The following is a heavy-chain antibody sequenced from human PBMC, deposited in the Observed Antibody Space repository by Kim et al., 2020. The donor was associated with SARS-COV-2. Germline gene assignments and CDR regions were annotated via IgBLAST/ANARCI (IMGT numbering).Heavy chain of an antibody. CDR1: GFTFSSYG. J-gene: IGHJ3*02. Sequence: GGSLRLSCAASGFTFSSYGMHWVRQAPGKGLEWVAVISYDGSNKYYADSVKGRFTISRDNAKNTLYLQMNSLRAEDTAVYYCAKELPGRSSSAFDIWGQGTMVTVSS. D-gene: IGHD6-6*01. CDR2: ISYDGSNK. CDR3: AKELPGRSSSAFDI. V-gene: IGHV3-30*18.